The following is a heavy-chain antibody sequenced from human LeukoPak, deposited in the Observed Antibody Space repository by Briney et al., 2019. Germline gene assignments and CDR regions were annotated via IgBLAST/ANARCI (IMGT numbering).Heavy chain of an antibody. CDR2: IDWDDDK. D-gene: IGHD7-27*01. V-gene: IGHV2-70*11. CDR1: GFSLTTSGMC. Sequence: SGPTLVKPTQTLTLTCTFSGFSLTTSGMCVSWIRQPPGKALEWLARIDWDDDKYYSTSLKTRLTISKDTSKNQVVLRMTNMDPVDTATYYCARIKTVDVALDYWGQGTLVTVSS. CDR3: ARIKTVDVALDY. J-gene: IGHJ4*02.